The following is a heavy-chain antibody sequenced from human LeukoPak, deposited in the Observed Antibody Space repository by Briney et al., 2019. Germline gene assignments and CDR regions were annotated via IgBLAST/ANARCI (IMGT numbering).Heavy chain of an antibody. CDR2: INPSGGST. J-gene: IGHJ4*02. CDR3: ARGSYPMTTVVTPDYFDY. CDR1: GYTFTSYY. V-gene: IGHV1-46*01. Sequence: GASVKVSCKASGYTFTSYYMHWVRQAPGQGLEWMGIINPSGGSTSYAQKFQGGVTMTRDTSTSTVYMELSSLRSEDTAVYYCARGSYPMTTVVTPDYFDYWGQGTLVTVSS. D-gene: IGHD4-23*01.